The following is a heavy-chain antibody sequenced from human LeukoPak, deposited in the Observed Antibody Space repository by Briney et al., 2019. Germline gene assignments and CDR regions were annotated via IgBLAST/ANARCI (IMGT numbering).Heavy chain of an antibody. CDR2: IYYSGST. Sequence: SETLPLACTVSGGSISSHYWSWIRQPPGKGLEWIGYIYYSGSTNYNPSLKSRVTISVDTSKNQFSLKLSSVTAADTAVYYCAREVVVPAATSNYYYYYMDVWGKGTTVTVSS. J-gene: IGHJ6*03. V-gene: IGHV4-59*11. CDR3: AREVVVPAATSNYYYYYMDV. CDR1: GGSISSHY. D-gene: IGHD2-2*01.